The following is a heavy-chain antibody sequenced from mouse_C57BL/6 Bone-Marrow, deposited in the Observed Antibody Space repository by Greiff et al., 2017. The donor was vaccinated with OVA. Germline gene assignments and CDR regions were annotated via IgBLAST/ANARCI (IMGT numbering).Heavy chain of an antibody. CDR2: IDPENGDT. J-gene: IGHJ2*01. CDR3: TTGGLRRVFDY. CDR1: GFNIKDDY. V-gene: IGHV14-4*01. D-gene: IGHD2-2*01. Sequence: EVKLLESGAELVRPGASVKLSCTASGFNIKDDYMHWVKQRPEQGLEWIGWIDPENGDTEYASKFQGKATITADTSSNTAYLQLSSLTSEDTAVYYCTTGGLRRVFDYWGKGTTLTVSS.